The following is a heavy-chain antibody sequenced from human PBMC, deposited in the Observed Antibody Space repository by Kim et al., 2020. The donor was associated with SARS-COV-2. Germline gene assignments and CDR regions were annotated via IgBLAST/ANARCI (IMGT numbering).Heavy chain of an antibody. D-gene: IGHD5-12*01. V-gene: IGHV3-66*02. Sequence: GGSLRLSCAASGFTVSSNYMSWVRQAPGKGLEWVSVIYSGGSTYYADSVKGRFTISRDNSKNTLYLQMNSLRAEDTAVYYCAVATIPDYYYGIDVWGQGTTVTVSS. J-gene: IGHJ6*02. CDR3: AVATIPDYYYGIDV. CDR1: GFTVSSNY. CDR2: IYSGGST.